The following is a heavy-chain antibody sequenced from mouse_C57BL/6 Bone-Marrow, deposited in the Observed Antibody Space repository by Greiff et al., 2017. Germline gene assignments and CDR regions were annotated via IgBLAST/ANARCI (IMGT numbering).Heavy chain of an antibody. J-gene: IGHJ2*01. CDR1: GYSITSGYY. Sequence: VQLQQSGPGLVKPSQSLSLTCSVTGYSITSGYYWNWIRQFPGNKLEWMGYISYDGSNNYNPSLKNRISITRDTSKNQFFLKLNSVTTEDTATYYCARERERYYFDYWGQGTTLTVSS. D-gene: IGHD1-1*01. CDR2: ISYDGSN. CDR3: ARERERYYFDY. V-gene: IGHV3-6*01.